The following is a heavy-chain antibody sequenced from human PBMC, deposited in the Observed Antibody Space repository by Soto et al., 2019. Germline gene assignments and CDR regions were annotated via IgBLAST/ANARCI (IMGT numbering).Heavy chain of an antibody. CDR1: GFTFSSSA. D-gene: IGHD7-27*01. CDR3: AAKVLTGAAFDC. CDR2: IVVGSGKP. Sequence: QMQLVQSGPEVKEPGTSVKVSCKASGFTFSSSAVQWVRQARGQRLEWIGWIVVGSGKPNYAQKFQERVTVTRDMSTSTAYMELSSLRSEVTAGYYCAAKVLTGAAFDCWCQGRLVTVSS. V-gene: IGHV1-58*01. J-gene: IGHJ4*02.